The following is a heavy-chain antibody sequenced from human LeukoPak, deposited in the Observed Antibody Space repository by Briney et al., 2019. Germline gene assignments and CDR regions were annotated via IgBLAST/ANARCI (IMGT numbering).Heavy chain of an antibody. CDR3: TKDITVQIWLLGFNS. Sequence: GGSLRLSCAASGFTFSSYAMSWVRQAPGKGLEWVSAISGSGGSTYYADSVKGRFTISRDNSKNTLNLQMNSLRAEDTAVYYCTKDITVQIWLLGFNSWGQGTLVTVAS. V-gene: IGHV3-23*01. CDR2: ISGSGGST. D-gene: IGHD3-22*01. J-gene: IGHJ1*01. CDR1: GFTFSSYA.